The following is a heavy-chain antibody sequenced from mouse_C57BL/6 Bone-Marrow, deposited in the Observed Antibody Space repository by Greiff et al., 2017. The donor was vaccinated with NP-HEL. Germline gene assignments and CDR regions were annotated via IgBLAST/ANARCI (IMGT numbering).Heavy chain of an antibody. V-gene: IGHV1-50*01. Sequence: QVQLQQPGAELVKPGASVKLSCKASGYTFTSYWMQWVKQRPGQGLEWIGEIDPSDSYTNYNQKFKGKATLTVDTSSSTAYMQLSSLTSEDSAVYYCARGIYYGNDGFAYWGQGTLVTVSA. CDR2: IDPSDSYT. CDR1: GYTFTSYW. J-gene: IGHJ3*01. D-gene: IGHD2-2*01. CDR3: ARGIYYGNDGFAY.